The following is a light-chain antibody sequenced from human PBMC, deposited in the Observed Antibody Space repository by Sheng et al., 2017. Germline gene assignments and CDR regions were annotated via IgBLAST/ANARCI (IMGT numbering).Light chain of an antibody. Sequence: SYELTQAPSVSVSPGQTASITCSGDKLRNKFISWYQQRSGQSPLVVIYQDNKRPSGIPERFSGSNSGKTATLTISGTQALDEADYYCQAWDSNTWVFGGGTRLTVL. V-gene: IGLV3-1*01. J-gene: IGLJ3*02. CDR1: KLRNKF. CDR3: QAWDSNTWV. CDR2: QDN.